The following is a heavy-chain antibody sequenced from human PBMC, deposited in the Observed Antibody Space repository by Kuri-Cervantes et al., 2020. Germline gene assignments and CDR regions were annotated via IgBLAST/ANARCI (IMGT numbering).Heavy chain of an antibody. CDR2: ISIDGSHK. Sequence: GGSLRLSCAASGLSFSSYDMHWVRQAPGKGLEWVAVISIDGSHKYYGDSVKGRFTISRDNAKNSLYLQMNSLRAEDTALYHCARSLRAYYWYGMDVWGQGTTVTVSS. CDR3: ARSLRAYYWYGMDV. CDR1: GLSFSSYD. D-gene: IGHD2-15*01. J-gene: IGHJ6*02. V-gene: IGHV3-30-3*01.